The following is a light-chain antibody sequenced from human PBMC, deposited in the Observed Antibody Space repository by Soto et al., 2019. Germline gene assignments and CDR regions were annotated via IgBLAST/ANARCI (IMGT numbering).Light chain of an antibody. CDR2: NND. V-gene: IGLV1-44*01. J-gene: IGLJ3*02. CDR3: AAWDDTLSGRV. CDR1: SSTIGRNT. Sequence: QAVVAQPPSASGTPGQRVTISCSGSSSTIGRNTVNWYQHVPGTAPRLLIYNNDQRPSGVPNRFSGSKSGTSASLAISGLQTEDEADYYCAAWDDTLSGRVFGGGTKVTVL.